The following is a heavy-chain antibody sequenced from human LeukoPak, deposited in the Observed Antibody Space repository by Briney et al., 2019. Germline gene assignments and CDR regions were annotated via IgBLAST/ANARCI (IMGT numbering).Heavy chain of an antibody. CDR1: GFTFSNYG. V-gene: IGHV3-30*18. Sequence: PARSLRLSCEASGFTFSNYGMHWVRQAPGQGLEWVAVISSDGSNKYYADSAKGRFTISRDNSKNTLYLQMNSLRAEDTAIYYCAKDARLVNPPHWGQGTLVTVSS. CDR3: AKDARLVNPPH. CDR2: ISSDGSNK. D-gene: IGHD4-23*01. J-gene: IGHJ4*02.